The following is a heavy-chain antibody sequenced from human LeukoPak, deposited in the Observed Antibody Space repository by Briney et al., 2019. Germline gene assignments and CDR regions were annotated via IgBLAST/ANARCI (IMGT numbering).Heavy chain of an antibody. D-gene: IGHD1-20*01. V-gene: IGHV1-69*04. CDR1: GGTFSSYA. CDR2: IIPILGIA. J-gene: IGHJ4*02. CDR3: ASPGPITDAADFDY. Sequence: SVKVSCKASGGTFSSYAISWVRQAPGQGREWMGRIIPILGIANYAQKFQGRVTITADKSTSTPYMELSSLRSEDTAVYYCASPGPITDAADFDYWGQGTLVTVSS.